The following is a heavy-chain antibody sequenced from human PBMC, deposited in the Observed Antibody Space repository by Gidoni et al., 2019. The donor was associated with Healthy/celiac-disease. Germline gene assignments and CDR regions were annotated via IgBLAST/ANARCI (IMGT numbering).Heavy chain of an antibody. CDR3: AREDYDFWSGYSSTFDY. CDR2: INAANGNT. V-gene: IGHV1-3*01. Sequence: QVQLVQSGAEVKKPGASVKVSCKVSGYTFTSYAMHWVRQAPGQRLEWMGWINAANGNTRYSQKFQGRVTITRDTSASTAYMELSSLRSEDTAVYYCAREDYDFWSGYSSTFDYWGQGTLVTVSS. D-gene: IGHD3-3*01. CDR1: GYTFTSYA. J-gene: IGHJ4*02.